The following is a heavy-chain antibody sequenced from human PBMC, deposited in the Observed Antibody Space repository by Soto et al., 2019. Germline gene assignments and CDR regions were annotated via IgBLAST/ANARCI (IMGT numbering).Heavy chain of an antibody. D-gene: IGHD4-17*01. V-gene: IGHV2-5*01. CDR1: GFSLSTGGRG. Sequence: QITLKESGPPLVKPTQTLTLTCSFSGFSLSTGGRGVGWIRQPPGEALEWLALIYWNDDKRYSPSLKNRLTITKGTTKNQVVLTLTNMDPVDTATYYCAHRGYGNYPRDNWFDPWGQGTLVIVSS. CDR3: AHRGYGNYPRDNWFDP. J-gene: IGHJ5*02. CDR2: IYWNDDK.